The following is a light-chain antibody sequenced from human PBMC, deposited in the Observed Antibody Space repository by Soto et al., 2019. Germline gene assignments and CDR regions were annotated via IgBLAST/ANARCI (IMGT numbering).Light chain of an antibody. CDR3: QHYVERSPIT. J-gene: IGKJ5*01. Sequence: EIVLTQSPGTLSLSPGARDPLSCRASQSVTSNYLAWSQQKPGQDPRLLVYGASSRATGISDRFGGSGSGTDFTLTISRLEPEDFALYYCQHYVERSPITFGQGTRLEIK. CDR1: QSVTSNY. CDR2: GAS. V-gene: IGKV3-20*01.